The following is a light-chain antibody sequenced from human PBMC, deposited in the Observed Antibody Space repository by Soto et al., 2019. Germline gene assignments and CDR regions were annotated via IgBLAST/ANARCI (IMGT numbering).Light chain of an antibody. J-gene: IGKJ1*01. Sequence: DIQMTQSPSTLSASVGDRVTITCLASQSISSWLAWYQQKPGTAPKLLIYTASTLESGVPSRFRGSVSGTEFTLSTSSLQPDDFATYYGQQYNSYPWTCRHGTNVEIK. CDR3: QQYNSYPWT. CDR1: QSISSW. V-gene: IGKV1-5*03. CDR2: TAS.